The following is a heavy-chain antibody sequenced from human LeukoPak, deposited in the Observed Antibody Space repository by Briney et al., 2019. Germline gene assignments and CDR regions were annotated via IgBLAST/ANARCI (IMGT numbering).Heavy chain of an antibody. J-gene: IGHJ4*02. CDR2: IIPIFGTA. CDR1: EGTFRSYA. CDR3: AREGYSSGQPHYDY. D-gene: IGHD6-19*01. Sequence: SVKVSCKASEGTFRSYAISWVRQAPGQGLEWMGGIIPIFGTANYAQKFQGRVTITADKSTSTAYMELSSLRSEDTAVYYCAREGYSSGQPHYDYWGQGTLVTVSS. V-gene: IGHV1-69*06.